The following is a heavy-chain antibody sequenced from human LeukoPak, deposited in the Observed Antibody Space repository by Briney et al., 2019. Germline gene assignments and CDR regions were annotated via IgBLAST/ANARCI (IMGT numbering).Heavy chain of an antibody. Sequence: PSETLSLTCAVYGGSFSGYYWSWIRHPPGKGLEWIGEINHSGSTNYNPSLKSRVTISVDTSKNQFSLKLSSVTAADTAVYYCARWLGYYYYGMDVWGQGTTVTVSS. CDR2: INHSGST. J-gene: IGHJ6*02. CDR3: ARWLGYYYYGMDV. D-gene: IGHD5-12*01. V-gene: IGHV4-34*01. CDR1: GGSFSGYY.